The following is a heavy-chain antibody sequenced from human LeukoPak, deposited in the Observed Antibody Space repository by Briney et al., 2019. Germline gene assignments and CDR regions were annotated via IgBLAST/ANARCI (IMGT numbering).Heavy chain of an antibody. CDR2: IRSKANSYAT. D-gene: IGHD6-6*01. V-gene: IGHV3-73*01. CDR3: TRPGYSSSSSVDY. CDR1: GFTFSGSA. Sequence: GGSLRLSCAASGFTFSGSAMHWVRQASGKGLEWVGRIRSKANSYATAYAASVKGRFTISRDDSKNTAYLQMNSLKTEDTAVYYCTRPGYSSSSSVDYWGQGTLVTVSS. J-gene: IGHJ4*02.